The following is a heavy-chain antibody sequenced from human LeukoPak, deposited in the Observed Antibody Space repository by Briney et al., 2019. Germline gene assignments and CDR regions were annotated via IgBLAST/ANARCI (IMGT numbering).Heavy chain of an antibody. CDR1: GFTLTNSA. V-gene: IGHV3-30*01. CDR2: ISFGGSDN. J-gene: IGHJ3*01. D-gene: IGHD1-26*01. Sequence: RRSLRLSCVASGFTLTNSAVHWVRQAPGKWLEWVALISFGGSDNYYADSMKGRFTISSDNSKNSVYLQMKRLRAEDRAVYYCARGSGGSYYVTAVDFWGKGQMVTVSS. CDR3: ARGSGGSYYVTAVDF.